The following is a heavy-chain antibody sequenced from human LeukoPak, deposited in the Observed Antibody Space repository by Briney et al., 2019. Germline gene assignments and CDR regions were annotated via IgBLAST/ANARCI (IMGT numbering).Heavy chain of an antibody. D-gene: IGHD3-22*01. CDR3: ARDLYYYDSSGYYYGYYYYYMDV. CDR2: IYTSGST. J-gene: IGHJ6*03. Sequence: SETLSLTCTVSGGSISSGSYYWSWIRQPAGKGLEEIGRIYTSGSTNYNPSLKSRVTISVDTSKNQFSLKLSSVTAADTAVYYCARDLYYYDSSGYYYGYYYYYMDVWGKGTTVTISS. V-gene: IGHV4-61*02. CDR1: GGSISSGSYY.